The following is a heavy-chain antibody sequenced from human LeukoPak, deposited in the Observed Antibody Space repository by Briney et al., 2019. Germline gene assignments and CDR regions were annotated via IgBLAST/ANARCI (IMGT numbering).Heavy chain of an antibody. Sequence: GGSLRLSCAASGFTFSSYGMHWVRQAPGKGLEWVAVIWYDGSNKYYADSVKGQFTISRDNSKNTLYLQMNSLRAEDTAVYYCARDENHNRFDPWGQGTLVTVSS. J-gene: IGHJ5*02. CDR2: IWYDGSNK. CDR3: ARDENHNRFDP. CDR1: GFTFSSYG. V-gene: IGHV3-33*01.